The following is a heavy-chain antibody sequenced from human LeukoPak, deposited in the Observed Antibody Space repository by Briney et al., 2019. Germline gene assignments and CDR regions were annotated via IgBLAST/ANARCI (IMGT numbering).Heavy chain of an antibody. Sequence: GGSLRLSCAASGFTFRNYGMSWVRQAPRKGLEWVSAISGSGDNTYYAASVKGRFTISRDNSKNTLHLQIDSLRAEDTALYYCAREVFFQFDLWGQGALVTVSS. V-gene: IGHV3-23*01. CDR3: AREVFFQFDL. J-gene: IGHJ4*02. CDR2: ISGSGDNT. CDR1: GFTFRNYG.